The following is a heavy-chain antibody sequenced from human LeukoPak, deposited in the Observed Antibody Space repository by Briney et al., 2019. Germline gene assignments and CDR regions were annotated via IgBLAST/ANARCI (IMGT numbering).Heavy chain of an antibody. CDR2: IYYSGST. Sequence: PSETLSLTCTVSGGSISSSSYYWGWIRQPPGKGLEWIGSIYYSGSTYYNPSLKSRVTISVDTSKNQFSLKLSSVTAAVTAVYYCARGGIAAAGTSYYYYYMDVWGKGTTVTISS. D-gene: IGHD6-13*01. CDR3: ARGGIAAAGTSYYYYYMDV. CDR1: GGSISSSSYY. J-gene: IGHJ6*03. V-gene: IGHV4-39*07.